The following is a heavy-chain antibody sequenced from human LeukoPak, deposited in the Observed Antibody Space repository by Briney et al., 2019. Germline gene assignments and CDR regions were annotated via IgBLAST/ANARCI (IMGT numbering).Heavy chain of an antibody. Sequence: SETLSLTCAVYGGSFSGYYWSWIRQPPGKGLEWIGEINHSGSTNYNPSLKSRVTMSVDTSKNQFSLKLSSVTAADTAVYYCARRRGSSGVDYWGQGTLVTVSS. V-gene: IGHV4-34*01. CDR2: INHSGST. CDR3: ARRRGSSGVDY. CDR1: GGSFSGYY. D-gene: IGHD3-16*01. J-gene: IGHJ4*02.